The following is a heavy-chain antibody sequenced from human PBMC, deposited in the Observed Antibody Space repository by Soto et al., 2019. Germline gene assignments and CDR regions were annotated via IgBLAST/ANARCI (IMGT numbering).Heavy chain of an antibody. Sequence: PGGSLRLSCAASGFMFNNYAMSGVRQAPGKGLEWVSTVSVSGGTTYYADSLKGRFTISRDNSKKTVYLQMNRLRADDTAIYYCAKGLYYYDSSGYRLFDYWGQGTLVTFSS. CDR2: VSVSGGTT. J-gene: IGHJ4*02. D-gene: IGHD3-22*01. CDR3: AKGLYYYDSSGYRLFDY. V-gene: IGHV3-23*01. CDR1: GFMFNNYA.